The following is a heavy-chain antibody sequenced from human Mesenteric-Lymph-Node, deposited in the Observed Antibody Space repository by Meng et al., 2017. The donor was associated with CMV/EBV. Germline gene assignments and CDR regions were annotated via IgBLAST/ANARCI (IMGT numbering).Heavy chain of an antibody. J-gene: IGHJ4*02. V-gene: IGHV4-34*01. D-gene: IGHD3-3*01. CDR2: INHSGST. CDR1: GGSFSGYY. CDR3: ARETRDFGALIDY. Sequence: GSLRLSCAVYGGSFSGYYWSWIRQPPGKGLEWIGEINHSGSTNYNPSLKSRVTISVDTSKNQFSLKLSSVTAADTAVYYCARETRDFGALIDYWGQGTLVTVSS.